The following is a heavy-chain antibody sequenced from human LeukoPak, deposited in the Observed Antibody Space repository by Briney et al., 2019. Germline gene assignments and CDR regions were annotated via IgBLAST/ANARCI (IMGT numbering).Heavy chain of an antibody. D-gene: IGHD1-1*01. CDR3: ARHSLEAFDY. J-gene: IGHJ4*02. Sequence: SETLSLTCIVSGGSVSRHYWSWIRQPPGKGLQWIGYVYTSGNTNYNPSLESRVTISVDTPKNQFSLRLTSVTATDTAVYYCARHSLEAFDYWGQGTLVTVSS. CDR2: VYTSGNT. V-gene: IGHV4-59*08. CDR1: GGSVSRHY.